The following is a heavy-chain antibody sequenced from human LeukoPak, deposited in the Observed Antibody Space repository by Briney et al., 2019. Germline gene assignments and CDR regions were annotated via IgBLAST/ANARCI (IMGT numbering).Heavy chain of an antibody. D-gene: IGHD5-24*01. J-gene: IGHJ6*03. CDR1: GGSISSYY. CDR2: IYTSGST. V-gene: IGHV4-4*07. Sequence: SETLSLTCTVSGGSISSYYWSWIRQPAGKGLEWIGRIYTSGSTNYNPSLKSRVTMSVDTSKNQFSLKLSSVTAADTAVYYCAREGRWLQPRGYYYYYYMDVWGKGTTVTVSS. CDR3: AREGRWLQPRGYYYYYYMDV.